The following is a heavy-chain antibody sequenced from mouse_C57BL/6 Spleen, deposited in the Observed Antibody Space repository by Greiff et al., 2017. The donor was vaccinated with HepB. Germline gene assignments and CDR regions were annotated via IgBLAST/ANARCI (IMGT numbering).Heavy chain of an antibody. CDR2: IHPNSGST. CDR3: ATEGYYYGSMDY. V-gene: IGHV1-64*01. J-gene: IGHJ4*01. D-gene: IGHD1-1*01. CDR1: GYTFTSYW. Sequence: LQQPGAELVKPGASVKLSCKASGYTFTSYWMHWVKQRPGQGLEWIGMIHPNSGSTNYNEKFKSKATLTVDKSSSTAYMQLSSLTSEDSAVYYCATEGYYYGSMDYWGQGTSVTVSS.